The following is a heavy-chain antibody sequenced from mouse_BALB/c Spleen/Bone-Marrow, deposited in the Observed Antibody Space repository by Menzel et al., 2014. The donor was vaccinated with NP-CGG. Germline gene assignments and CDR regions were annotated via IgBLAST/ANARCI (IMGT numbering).Heavy chain of an antibody. J-gene: IGHJ3*01. CDR3: ARSRDGYDSLAY. CDR2: INPSTGYT. CDR1: GYTFTSYW. D-gene: IGHD2-2*01. Sequence: QVQLQQSGAELAKPGASVKMSCKASGYTFTSYWMHWVKQRPGQGLEWIGYINPSTGYTEYNQKFKDKATLTADKSSSTAYMQLSSLTSEDSAVYYCARSRDGYDSLAYWGQGTLVTVSA. V-gene: IGHV1-7*01.